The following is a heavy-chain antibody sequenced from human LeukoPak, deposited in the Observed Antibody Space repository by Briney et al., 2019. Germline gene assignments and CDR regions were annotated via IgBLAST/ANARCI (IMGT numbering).Heavy chain of an antibody. CDR1: GFTFSSYS. Sequence: GGSLRLSCAASGFTFSSYSMNWVRQAPGKGLEWVPSISSSSSYIYYADSVKGRFTISRDNAKNSLYLQMNSLRAEDTAVYYCARETDFWSGYYRSHYFDYWGQGTLVTVSS. J-gene: IGHJ4*02. V-gene: IGHV3-21*01. D-gene: IGHD3-3*01. CDR3: ARETDFWSGYYRSHYFDY. CDR2: ISSSSSYI.